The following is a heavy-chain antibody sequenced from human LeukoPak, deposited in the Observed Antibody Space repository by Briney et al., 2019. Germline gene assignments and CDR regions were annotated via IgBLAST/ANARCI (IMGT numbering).Heavy chain of an antibody. J-gene: IGHJ4*02. CDR2: IKQDGSEK. CDR3: ASIWFGEFY. CDR1: GFTFSSYW. D-gene: IGHD3-10*01. Sequence: GGSLRLSCEASGFTFSSYWMSWVRQAPGKGLEWVANIKQDGSEKYYVDSVKGRFTISRDNAKNSLYLQMNSLRAEDTAVYYCASIWFGEFYWGQGTLVTVSS. V-gene: IGHV3-7*01.